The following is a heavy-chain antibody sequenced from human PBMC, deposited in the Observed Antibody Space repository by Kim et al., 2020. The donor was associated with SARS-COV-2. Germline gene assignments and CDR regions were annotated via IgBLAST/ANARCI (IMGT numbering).Heavy chain of an antibody. Sequence: ASVKVSCKTSEFTFTGHYFHWVRQPPGQGLEWMGRINPNTGGTDIAQRFQGRVTVTRDRSTSTAYMELSSLESDDTAIYYCATNTRTKFDSWGQGTLVIVSS. CDR2: INPNTGGT. CDR3: ATNTRTKFDS. CDR1: EFTFTGHY. J-gene: IGHJ5*01. V-gene: IGHV1-2*06. D-gene: IGHD1-7*01.